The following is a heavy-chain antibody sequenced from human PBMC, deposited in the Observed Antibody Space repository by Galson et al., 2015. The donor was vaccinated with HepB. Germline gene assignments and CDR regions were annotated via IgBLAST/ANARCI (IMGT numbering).Heavy chain of an antibody. CDR2: ISSSSSYI. V-gene: IGHV3-21*01. Sequence: SLRLSCAASGFTFSSYSMNWVRQAPGKGLEWVSSISSSSSYIYYADSVKGRFTISRDNAKNSLYLQMNSLRAEDTAVYYCARDGGLDSSGWYYPPLFDYWGQGTLVTVSS. CDR3: ARDGGLDSSGWYYPPLFDY. CDR1: GFTFSSYS. J-gene: IGHJ4*02. D-gene: IGHD6-19*01.